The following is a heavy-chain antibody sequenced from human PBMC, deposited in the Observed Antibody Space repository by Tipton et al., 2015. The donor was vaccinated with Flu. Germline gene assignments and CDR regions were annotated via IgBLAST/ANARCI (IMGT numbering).Heavy chain of an antibody. J-gene: IGHJ4*02. CDR3: ARLPTRSYCPDY. CDR1: GDSIGSDYY. D-gene: IGHD1-26*01. CDR2: MYHSGRT. Sequence: LRLSCVVSGDSIGSDYYWGWIRQPPGKGLEWIGSMYHSGRTYYNPSLKSRVTISVDTSKNQFSLKLSSVSAADTAVYYCARLPTRSYCPDYWGQGTLVTVSS. V-gene: IGHV4-38-2*01.